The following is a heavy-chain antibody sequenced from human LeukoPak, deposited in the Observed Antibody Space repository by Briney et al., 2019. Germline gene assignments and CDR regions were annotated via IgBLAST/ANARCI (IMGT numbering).Heavy chain of an antibody. J-gene: IGHJ6*03. D-gene: IGHD3-10*01. CDR3: ARSSLMDYYYMDV. CDR1: GFSFSSYA. CDR2: ISYNGGKK. V-gene: IGHV3-30*04. Sequence: GGSLRLSCAASGFSFSSYAIHWVRQAPGKGLEWVALISYNGGKKDYADSVKGRFTISKDNAKNSLYLQMNSLRAEDTAVYYCARSSLMDYYYMDVWGKGTTVTISS.